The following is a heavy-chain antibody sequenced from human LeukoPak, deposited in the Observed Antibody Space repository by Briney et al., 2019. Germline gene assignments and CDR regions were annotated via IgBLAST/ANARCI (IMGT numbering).Heavy chain of an antibody. J-gene: IGHJ3*02. Sequence: GGSLRLSCAASGFTFSDYYMSWIRQAPGKGLEWVSYISSSGSTIYYADSVKGRFTISRDNAKNSLYLQMNSLRAEDTAVYYCARDLGYCSGGSCLFLGGSDAFDIWGQGTMVTVSS. CDR3: ARDLGYCSGGSCLFLGGSDAFDI. CDR2: ISSSGSTI. V-gene: IGHV3-11*04. D-gene: IGHD2-15*01. CDR1: GFTFSDYY.